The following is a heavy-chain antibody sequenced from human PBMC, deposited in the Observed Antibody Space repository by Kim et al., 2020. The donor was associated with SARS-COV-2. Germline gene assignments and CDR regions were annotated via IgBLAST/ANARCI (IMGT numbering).Heavy chain of an antibody. J-gene: IGHJ3*01. D-gene: IGHD3-3*01. CDR3: ARVLSAYHRSYAFDV. V-gene: IGHV1-3*01. CDR2: TNPANGNT. CDR1: GYSFTNYV. Sequence: ASVKVSCKASGYSFTNYVLHWVRQAPGQRLEWVAWTNPANGNTKYSERFQGRVTITRDTSATTAFLEVSGLTSEDTAMYFCARVLSAYHRSYAFDVWGQGTMVTVSS.